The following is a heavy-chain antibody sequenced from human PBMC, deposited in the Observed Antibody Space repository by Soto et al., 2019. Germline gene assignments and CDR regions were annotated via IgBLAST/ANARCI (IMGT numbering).Heavy chain of an antibody. Sequence: GGSLRLSCAASGFSFSSYEMNWVRQAPGKGLEWVSYISSSGTTTYYADSVKGRFAISRDNAKNSLYLQMNSLRVEDTAVYYCARRFDDWGQGTLVTVSS. V-gene: IGHV3-48*03. CDR3: ARRFDD. J-gene: IGHJ4*02. CDR2: ISSSGTTT. CDR1: GFSFSSYE.